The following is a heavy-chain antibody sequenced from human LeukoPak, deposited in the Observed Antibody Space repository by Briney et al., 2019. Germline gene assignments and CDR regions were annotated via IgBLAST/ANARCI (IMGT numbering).Heavy chain of an antibody. D-gene: IGHD5-24*01. Sequence: GESLKISCKGSGYSFTSYWIGWVRPMPGKGLEWMGIIYPGDSDTRYSPSFQGQVTISADKSISTAYLQWSSLKASDTAMYYCARHFPRGDGYNYLDYWGQGTLVTVSS. CDR1: GYSFTSYW. CDR3: ARHFPRGDGYNYLDY. V-gene: IGHV5-51*01. J-gene: IGHJ4*02. CDR2: IYPGDSDT.